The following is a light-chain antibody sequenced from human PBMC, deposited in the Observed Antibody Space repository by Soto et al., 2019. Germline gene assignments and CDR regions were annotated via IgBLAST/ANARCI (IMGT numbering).Light chain of an antibody. CDR2: AAS. Sequence: DIQMPQSSSSLSASVGDRVTITCRASPSIGNHLNWYRQKPGKPPDLLIYAASSLHSGVPSRFSGSGSGTDFTLTISSLQPEDFEPYYCQQSYTNPITFGQGTRLEIK. CDR1: PSIGNH. CDR3: QQSYTNPIT. J-gene: IGKJ5*01. V-gene: IGKV1-39*01.